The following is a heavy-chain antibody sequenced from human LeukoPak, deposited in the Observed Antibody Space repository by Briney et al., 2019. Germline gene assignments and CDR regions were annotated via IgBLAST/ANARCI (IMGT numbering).Heavy chain of an antibody. CDR2: IIPIFGTA. CDR3: ARDWSSKVHIADYYYGMDV. V-gene: IGHV1-69*13. CDR1: GGTFSSYA. J-gene: IGHJ6*02. D-gene: IGHD6-13*01. Sequence: GASVKVSCKASGGTFSSYAISWVRQAPGQGLEWMGGIIPIFGTANYAQKFQGRVTITADESTSTAYMELSSLRSEDTAVYYCARDWSSKVHIADYYYGMDVWGQGTTVTVSS.